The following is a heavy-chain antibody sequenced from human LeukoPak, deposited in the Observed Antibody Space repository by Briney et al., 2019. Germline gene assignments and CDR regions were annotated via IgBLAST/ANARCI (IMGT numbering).Heavy chain of an antibody. CDR1: GFTFSSYG. J-gene: IGHJ4*02. D-gene: IGHD5-18*01. V-gene: IGHV3-33*06. Sequence: GRSLRLSCAASGFTFSSYGMHWVRQAPGMGLEWVAVIWYDGSNKYYADSVKGRFTISRDNSKNTLYLQMNSLRAEDTAVYYCAKDQGERGYSYGLDYWGQGTLVTVSS. CDR3: AKDQGERGYSYGLDY. CDR2: IWYDGSNK.